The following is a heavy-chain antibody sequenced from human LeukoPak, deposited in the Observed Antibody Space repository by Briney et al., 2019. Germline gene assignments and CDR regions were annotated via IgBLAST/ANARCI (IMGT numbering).Heavy chain of an antibody. CDR1: GFTFSSYW. CDR3: ARGPLVGAAIDYFDY. V-gene: IGHV3-74*01. Sequence: GGSLRLSCAASGFTFSSYWMHWVRQAPGKGLVWVSRFNTDGSSTSYADSVKGRSTISRDNAKNTLYLQMNSLRAEDTAVYYCARGPLVGAAIDYFDYWGQGTLVTVSS. J-gene: IGHJ4*02. D-gene: IGHD2-15*01. CDR2: FNTDGSST.